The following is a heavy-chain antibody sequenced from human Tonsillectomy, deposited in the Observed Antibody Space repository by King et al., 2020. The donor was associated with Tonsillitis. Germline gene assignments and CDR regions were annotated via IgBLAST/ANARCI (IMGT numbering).Heavy chain of an antibody. V-gene: IGHV1-69*09. CDR2: IIPILNIA. CDR1: GGPFTTYA. Sequence: QGQLVQSGAEVKKPGSSVKVSCKASGGPFTTYAISWVRQAPGQGLEWMGRIIPILNIANYAQKFQGRFTITADKSTSTAYMELSSLTSEDTAVYYCARDRDVTVPSPIRFDPRGQGTLVTVSS. J-gene: IGHJ5*02. CDR3: ARDRDVTVPSPIRFDP. D-gene: IGHD2-2*01.